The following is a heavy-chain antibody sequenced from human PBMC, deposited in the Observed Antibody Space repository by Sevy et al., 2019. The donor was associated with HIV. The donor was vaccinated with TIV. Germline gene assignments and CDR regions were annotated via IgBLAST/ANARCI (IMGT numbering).Heavy chain of an antibody. J-gene: IGHJ4*02. Sequence: ASVKVSCKASGYTFTSYYMHWVRQAPGQGLEWMGKINPSGGSTSYAQKFQGRVTMTRDTSTSTVYMGLSSLRSEDTAGYYCARGINIAVAGTNLDYWGQGTLVTVSS. CDR1: GYTFTSYY. V-gene: IGHV1-46*01. CDR3: ARGINIAVAGTNLDY. CDR2: INPSGGST. D-gene: IGHD6-19*01.